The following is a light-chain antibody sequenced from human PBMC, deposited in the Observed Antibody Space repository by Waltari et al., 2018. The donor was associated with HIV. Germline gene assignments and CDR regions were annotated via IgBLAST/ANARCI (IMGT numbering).Light chain of an antibody. V-gene: IGLV2-11*01. CDR1: SSDVRACTY. J-gene: IGLJ1*01. CDR2: DVS. Sequence: QSALTQPRSVSGSPGQSVTISCPGTSSDVRACTYVAWYQQHPGKAPKFLIFDVSKRPSGVPDRFSGSKSGNTASLTISGLQAEDEAEYYCCSYGGSDTLYVFGTGTKVTVL. CDR3: CSYGGSDTLYV.